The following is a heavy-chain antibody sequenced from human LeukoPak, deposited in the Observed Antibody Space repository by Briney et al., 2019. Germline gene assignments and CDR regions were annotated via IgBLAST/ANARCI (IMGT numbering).Heavy chain of an antibody. V-gene: IGHV3-13*01. CDR3: ARQMQSHGNFDS. CDR1: GFTVSSYA. CDR2: LGIAGDT. D-gene: IGHD1-26*01. J-gene: IGHJ4*02. Sequence: GGSLRLSCAASGFTVSSYAMHWVRQPIGKGLEWVSALGIAGDTFYPGSVKGRFTISRENVRNSLYLQMNSLRAEDTAMYYCARQMQSHGNFDSWGQGTLVTVSS.